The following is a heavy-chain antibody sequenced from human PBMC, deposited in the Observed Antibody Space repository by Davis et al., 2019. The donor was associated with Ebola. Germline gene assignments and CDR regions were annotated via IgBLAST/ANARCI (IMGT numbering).Heavy chain of an antibody. J-gene: IGHJ6*02. CDR3: VRDEAGSTLKNYHYGMDV. Sequence: SVQVSCKASGGTFSNYAISWVRQAPGQGLEWMGGIIPTFGKATYTQKFQGRVTITADELTSTAYMEVSSLGSGDSAVYYCVRDEAGSTLKNYHYGMDVWGQGTTVTVSS. V-gene: IGHV1-69*13. CDR2: IIPTFGKA. CDR1: GGTFSNYA. D-gene: IGHD2-15*01.